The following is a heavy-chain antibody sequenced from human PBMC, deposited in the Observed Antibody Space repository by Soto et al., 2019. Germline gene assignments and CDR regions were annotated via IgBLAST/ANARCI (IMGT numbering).Heavy chain of an antibody. V-gene: IGHV4-31*03. CDR1: GGSISSGSYY. CDR3: AREGGDGVDY. CDR2: IYYSGDT. Sequence: QVQLQESGPGLVKPSQTLSLTCTVSGGSISSGSYYWSWIRQHPGEGLEWIGYIYYSGDTYYTPSLKSRVTISVATSKNQFSLNLSSVTAADTAIYYCAREGGDGVDYWGQGTLVTVSS. J-gene: IGHJ4*02. D-gene: IGHD3-16*01.